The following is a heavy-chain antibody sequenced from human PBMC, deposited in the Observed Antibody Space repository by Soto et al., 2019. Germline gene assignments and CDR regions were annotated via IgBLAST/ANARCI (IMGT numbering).Heavy chain of an antibody. J-gene: IGHJ4*02. CDR1: GFTLTAYT. CDR3: VREDGVVGVSSAFDS. V-gene: IGHV3-21*02. D-gene: IGHD1-26*01. Sequence: EVQLVESGGGLVAPGGSLRLSCVASGFTLTAYTMNWVRQAPVTGLEWVSSINGRSNYKYYSDSVKGRFTISRDNTQNSLFLQMSRLGPEDTATYYCVREDGVVGVSSAFDSWGQGTLVTVSS. CDR2: INGRSNYK.